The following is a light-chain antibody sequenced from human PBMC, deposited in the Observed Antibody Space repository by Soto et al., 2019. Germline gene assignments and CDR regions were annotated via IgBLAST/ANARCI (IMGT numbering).Light chain of an antibody. Sequence: DIQMTQSPSSLSASVGDRVTITCRASQDISNYLAWYQQKPGKVPKLLIYAASTLQSGVPSRFSGSGSGTDFTLTISRLEPEDFAVYYCQQYNNWPQTFGQGTKVDIK. CDR2: AAS. CDR3: QQYNNWPQT. CDR1: QDISNY. V-gene: IGKV1-27*01. J-gene: IGKJ1*01.